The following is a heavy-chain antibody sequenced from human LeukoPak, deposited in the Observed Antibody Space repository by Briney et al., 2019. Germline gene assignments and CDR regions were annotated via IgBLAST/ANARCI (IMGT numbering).Heavy chain of an antibody. D-gene: IGHD2/OR15-2a*01. J-gene: IGHJ4*02. Sequence: GGSLRLSCAASGFTFSSYAMHWVRQAPGKGLEWVAVISYDGSNKYYADSVKGRFTISRDNSKNTLYLQMNSLRAEDTAVYYCARGKCKDYWGQGTLVTVSS. V-gene: IGHV3-30*04. CDR1: GFTFSSYA. CDR3: ARGKCKDY. CDR2: ISYDGSNK.